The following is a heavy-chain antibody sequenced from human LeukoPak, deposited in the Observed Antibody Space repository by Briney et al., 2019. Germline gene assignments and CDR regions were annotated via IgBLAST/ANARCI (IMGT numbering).Heavy chain of an antibody. Sequence: SETLSLTCAVSGGSISSGGYSWRWIRQPPGKGLEWIGYIYHSGSTYYNPSLKSRVTISVDRSKNQFSLKLSSVTAADTAVYYCARGGYDYGDYGLDYWGQGTLVTVSS. J-gene: IGHJ4*02. V-gene: IGHV4-30-2*01. CDR2: IYHSGST. CDR1: GGSISSGGYS. CDR3: ARGGYDYGDYGLDY. D-gene: IGHD4-17*01.